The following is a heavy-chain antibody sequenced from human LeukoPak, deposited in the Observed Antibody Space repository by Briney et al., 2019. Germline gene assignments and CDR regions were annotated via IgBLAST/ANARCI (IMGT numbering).Heavy chain of an antibody. V-gene: IGHV4-38-2*02. CDR2: IYHSGST. CDR1: GYSISSGYY. CDR3: ARDPLATDY. Sequence: SSETLSLTCTVSGYSISSGYYWGWIRQPPGKGLEWIGSIYHSGSTYYNPSLKSRVTISVDTSKNQFSLKLSSVTAADTAVYYCARDPLATDYWGQGTLVTVSS. J-gene: IGHJ4*02. D-gene: IGHD3-3*02.